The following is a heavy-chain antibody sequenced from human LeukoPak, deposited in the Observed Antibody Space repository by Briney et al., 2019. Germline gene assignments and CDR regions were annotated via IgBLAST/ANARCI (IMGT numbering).Heavy chain of an antibody. CDR1: GGAINNLF. CDR2: IYYNGNT. CDR3: ARYGLYSFDY. J-gene: IGHJ4*02. D-gene: IGHD3-10*01. Sequence: KASETLPLTCTVSGGAINNLFWSWIRQPPGKALEWIGYIYYNGNTNYNPSLRSRVSISVDTSKNQFSLKVSSVTAADTAVYYCARYGLYSFDYWGQGALVTVSS. V-gene: IGHV4-59*08.